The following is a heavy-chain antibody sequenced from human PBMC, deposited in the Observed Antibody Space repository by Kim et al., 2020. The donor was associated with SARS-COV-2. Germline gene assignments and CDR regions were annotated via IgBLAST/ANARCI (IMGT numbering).Heavy chain of an antibody. Sequence: GGSLRLSCAASGFPFSTFSMKWVRQAPGKGLEWVTSISGSSNYIYYADSVRGRFTISRDNAKNSLYLQMNSLRAEDTAVYYCASLRDCTTGSCYTSHGYWGQGALVTVSS. CDR1: GFPFSTFS. CDR3: ASLRDCTTGSCYTSHGY. J-gene: IGHJ4*02. CDR2: ISGSSNYI. D-gene: IGHD2-8*01. V-gene: IGHV3-21*01.